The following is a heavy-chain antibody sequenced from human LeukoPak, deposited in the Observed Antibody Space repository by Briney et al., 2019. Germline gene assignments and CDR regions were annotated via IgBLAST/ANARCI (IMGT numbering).Heavy chain of an antibody. CDR3: TRGYDFWSF. J-gene: IGHJ4*02. D-gene: IGHD3-3*01. Sequence: GGSLRLSCTASGFTFGDYAMSWVRQAPGKGLEWVGFIRSKAYGGTTEYAASVKGRFTISRDNSKSIAYLQMNSLKTEDTAVYYCTRGYDFWSFWGQGTLVTVSS. CDR2: IRSKAYGGTT. CDR1: GFTFGDYA. V-gene: IGHV3-49*04.